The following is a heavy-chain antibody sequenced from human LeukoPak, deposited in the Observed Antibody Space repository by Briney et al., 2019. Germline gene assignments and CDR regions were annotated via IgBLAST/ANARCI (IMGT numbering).Heavy chain of an antibody. CDR3: AKDTTLSTSYHGFFDY. CDR2: LTLSGTNT. CDR1: GFTFNNNA. Sequence: WESLRLSCAASGFTFNNNAMSWVRQAPGQGLELVSALTLSGTNTHYDNPVKGRFTNSRDISKNTLYLQMNTLSVEDTAVYYCAKDTTLSTSYHGFFDYWGQGTLVTVSS. J-gene: IGHJ4*02. D-gene: IGHD1-26*01. V-gene: IGHV3-23*01.